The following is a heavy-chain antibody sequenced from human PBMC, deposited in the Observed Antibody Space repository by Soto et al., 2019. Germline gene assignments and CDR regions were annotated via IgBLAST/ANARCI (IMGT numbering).Heavy chain of an antibody. J-gene: IGHJ4*02. D-gene: IGHD5-12*01. CDR2: ISAYNGNT. Sequence: ASVKVSCKASGYTFTSYGISCVRQAPGQVLEWMGWISAYNGNTNYAQKLQGRVTMTTDTSTSTAYMELRSLRSDDTAVYYCARRGYSGYDLDYWGQGTLVTVSS. CDR1: GYTFTSYG. V-gene: IGHV1-18*04. CDR3: ARRGYSGYDLDY.